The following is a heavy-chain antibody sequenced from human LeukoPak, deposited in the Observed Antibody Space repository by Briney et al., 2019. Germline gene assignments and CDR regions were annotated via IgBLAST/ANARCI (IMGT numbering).Heavy chain of an antibody. V-gene: IGHV3-23*01. J-gene: IGHJ4*02. Sequence: GGSLRLSCAASGFTFSSYAMSWVRQAPGKGLEWVSAISGSGGSTYFADSVKGRFTISRDNSKNTLYLQMNSLRAEDTAVYYCARGPGIAATVHFDYWGQGTLVTVSS. CDR2: ISGSGGST. CDR1: GFTFSSYA. CDR3: ARGPGIAATVHFDY. D-gene: IGHD6-13*01.